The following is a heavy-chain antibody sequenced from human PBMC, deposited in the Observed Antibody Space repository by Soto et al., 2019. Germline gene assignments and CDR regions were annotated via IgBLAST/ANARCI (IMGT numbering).Heavy chain of an antibody. J-gene: IGHJ6*02. V-gene: IGHV3-7*01. Sequence: WSLRLSCAASGFTFSSYWMSWVRQAPGKGLEWVANIKQDGSEKYYVDSVKGRFTISRDNAKNSLYLQMNSLRAEDTAVYYCASWYYYGSGSYPPLGGMDVWGQGTTVTVSS. D-gene: IGHD3-10*01. CDR2: IKQDGSEK. CDR1: GFTFSSYW. CDR3: ASWYYYGSGSYPPLGGMDV.